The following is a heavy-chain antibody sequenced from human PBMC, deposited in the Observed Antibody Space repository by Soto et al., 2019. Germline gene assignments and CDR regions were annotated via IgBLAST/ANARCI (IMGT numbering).Heavy chain of an antibody. CDR1: GFTVSNNY. V-gene: IGHV3-66*01. Sequence: EVLLEESGGGFVQPGGSLRLSCAASGFTVSNNYMTWVRQAPGKGLEWVAVIQDGGSISYADSVSDRFTISRDNSKNTVFLEMNNLRPEDTAVYSCARGEGSGSNALGHWGQGTRVSVAS. D-gene: IGHD3-16*01. CDR2: IQDGGSI. CDR3: ARGEGSGSNALGH. J-gene: IGHJ4*02.